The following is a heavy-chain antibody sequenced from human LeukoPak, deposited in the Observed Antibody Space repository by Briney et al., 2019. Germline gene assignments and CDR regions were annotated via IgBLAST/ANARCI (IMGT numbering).Heavy chain of an antibody. V-gene: IGHV1-69*13. CDR1: GYTFTSYY. Sequence: ASVKVSCKASGYTFTSYYMHWVRQAPGQGLEWMGGIIPIFGTANYAQKFQGRVTITADESTSTAYMELSSLRSEDTAVYYCARCSGGSCYDNWFDPWGQGTLVTVSS. J-gene: IGHJ5*02. CDR2: IIPIFGTA. D-gene: IGHD2-15*01. CDR3: ARCSGGSCYDNWFDP.